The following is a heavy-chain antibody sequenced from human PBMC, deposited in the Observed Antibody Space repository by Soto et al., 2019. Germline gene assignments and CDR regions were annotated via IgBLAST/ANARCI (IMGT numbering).Heavy chain of an antibody. CDR2: ISYDGSNK. Sequence: PGGSLRLSCAASGFTFSSYGMHWVRQAPGKGLEWVAVISYDGSNKYYADSVKGRFTISRDNSKNTLYLQMNSLRAEDTAVYYCAKRITIFGVVLDAFDIWGQGTMVTVSS. CDR1: GFTFSSYG. CDR3: AKRITIFGVVLDAFDI. J-gene: IGHJ3*02. D-gene: IGHD3-3*01. V-gene: IGHV3-30*18.